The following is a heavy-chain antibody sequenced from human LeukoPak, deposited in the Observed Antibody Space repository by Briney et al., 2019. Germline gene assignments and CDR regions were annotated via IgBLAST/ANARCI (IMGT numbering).Heavy chain of an antibody. V-gene: IGHV3-73*01. J-gene: IGHJ4*02. Sequence: GGSLRLPCAASGFTFSGSAMHWVRQASGKGLEWVGRIRSKANSYATAYAASVKVRFTISRDDSKNTAYLQMNSLKTEDTAVYYCKTSDTAMVKTDYWGQGTLVTVSS. D-gene: IGHD5-18*01. CDR1: GFTFSGSA. CDR2: IRSKANSYAT. CDR3: KTSDTAMVKTDY.